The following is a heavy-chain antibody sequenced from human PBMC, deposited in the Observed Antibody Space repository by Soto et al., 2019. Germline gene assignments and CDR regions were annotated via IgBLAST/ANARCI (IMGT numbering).Heavy chain of an antibody. CDR1: GYTFTGYY. D-gene: IGHD6-13*01. V-gene: IGHV1-2*02. Sequence: ASVKVSCTASGYTFTGYYLHWVRRAPGQGLEWMGWINPNSGGTNYAQKFQGRVTMTRDTSISTAYMELSRLRSDDTAVYYCAGRIAAVGYAFDIWGQGTMVTVSS. CDR2: INPNSGGT. CDR3: AGRIAAVGYAFDI. J-gene: IGHJ3*02.